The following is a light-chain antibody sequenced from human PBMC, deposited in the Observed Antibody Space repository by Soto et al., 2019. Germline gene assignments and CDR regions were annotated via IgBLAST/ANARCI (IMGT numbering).Light chain of an antibody. V-gene: IGKV2-24*01. CDR3: MQATEFPHT. J-gene: IGKJ2*01. CDR2: KIS. Sequence: QTPLSSPGPLGQPAPISRRSSQSLLPQEGNPYLSWLQQRPGQPPRLLIYKISNRFSGVPDRFSGSGAGTDFTLKISRVESEDVGVYYCMQATEFPHTFGQGTKLEIK. CDR1: QSLLPQEGNPY.